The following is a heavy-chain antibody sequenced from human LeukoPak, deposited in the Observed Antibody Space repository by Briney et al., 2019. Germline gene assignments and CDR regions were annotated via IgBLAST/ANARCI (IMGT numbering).Heavy chain of an antibody. D-gene: IGHD3-22*01. CDR2: IKQDGSEK. CDR1: GFTFSSFW. Sequence: GGSLRLSCAASGFTFSSFWMNWVRQAPGKGLEWVANIKQDGSEKYYVDSVKGRFTISRDNAKNSLFLQMNSLRAEDTAVYYCARAYYYDNSGYYYWGQGTLVTVSS. CDR3: ARAYYYDNSGYYY. V-gene: IGHV3-7*04. J-gene: IGHJ4*02.